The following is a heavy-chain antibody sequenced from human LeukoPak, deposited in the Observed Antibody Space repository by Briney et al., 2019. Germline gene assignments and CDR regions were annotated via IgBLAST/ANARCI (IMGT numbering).Heavy chain of an antibody. J-gene: IGHJ3*02. CDR1: GYTFTSYV. Sequence: GASVKVSCKASGYTFTSYVMNWVRQAPGQGLEWMGWINTNTGNPTYAQGFTGRFVFSLDTSVSTAYLQISSLKAEDTAVYYCARASTGAYCGGDCYSGNDAFDIWGQGTMVTVSS. CDR3: ARASTGAYCGGDCYSGNDAFDI. CDR2: INTNTGNP. V-gene: IGHV7-4-1*02. D-gene: IGHD2-21*02.